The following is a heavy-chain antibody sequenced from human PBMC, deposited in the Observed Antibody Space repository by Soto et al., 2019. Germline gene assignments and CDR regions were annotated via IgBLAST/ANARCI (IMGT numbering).Heavy chain of an antibody. CDR1: GGSISSYY. D-gene: IGHD3-22*01. J-gene: IGHJ3*02. CDR3: ARAVLYYDGSGYYIRDAFDI. Sequence: ETLSLTCTVSGGSISSYYWSWIRQPPGKGLEWIGYIYYSGSTNYNPSLKSRVTISVDTSKNQFSLKLSSVTAADTAVYYCARAVLYYDGSGYYIRDAFDIWGQGTMVTVSS. CDR2: IYYSGST. V-gene: IGHV4-59*01.